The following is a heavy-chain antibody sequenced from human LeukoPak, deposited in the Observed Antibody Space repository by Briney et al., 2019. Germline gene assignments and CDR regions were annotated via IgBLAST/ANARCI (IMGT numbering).Heavy chain of an antibody. CDR1: GFTSSSYE. Sequence: GGSLRLSCAASGFTSSSYEMNWVRQGPGKGVEWVSYISSSGSTIYYAGSVKGRFTISRDNAKNSLYLQMTGLRAEDTAAYYSARGASDITRWFDRWGQGTLVIVSS. CDR2: ISSSGSTI. J-gene: IGHJ5*02. D-gene: IGHD3-3*01. V-gene: IGHV3-48*03. CDR3: ARGASDITRWFDR.